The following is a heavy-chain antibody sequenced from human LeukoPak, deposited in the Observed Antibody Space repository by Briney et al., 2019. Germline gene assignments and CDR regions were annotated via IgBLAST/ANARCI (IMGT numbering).Heavy chain of an antibody. CDR3: ARRAAGTFDY. V-gene: IGHV4-39*01. Sequence: LEWIGSIYYSGSTYYNPSLKSRVSISIDTSKNQFSLNLSSVTAADTAVYYCARRAAGTFDYWGQGTLVTVPS. J-gene: IGHJ4*02. D-gene: IGHD6-13*01. CDR2: IYYSGST.